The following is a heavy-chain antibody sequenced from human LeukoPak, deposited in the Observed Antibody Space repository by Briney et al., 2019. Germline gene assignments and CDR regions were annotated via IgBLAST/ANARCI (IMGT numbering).Heavy chain of an antibody. CDR2: IKDDGREK. D-gene: IGHD3/OR15-3a*01. J-gene: IGHJ4*02. V-gene: IGHV3-7*03. CDR3: AREPGTGFDY. CDR1: GFTFRSYW. Sequence: GGSLRLCCTASGFTFRSYWMTWVRQAPGKGLEWVANIKDDGREKKYVDSVKGRFTISRDNAKNSLYLQMSSLRAEDTAVYYCAREPGTGFDYWGQGTLVTVSS.